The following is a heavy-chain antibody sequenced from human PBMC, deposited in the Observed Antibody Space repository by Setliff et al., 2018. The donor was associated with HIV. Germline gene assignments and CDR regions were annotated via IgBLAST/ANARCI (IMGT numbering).Heavy chain of an antibody. CDR3: AKETPMGLEWSSPDPRNYNAYYYMDV. D-gene: IGHD3-3*01. CDR1: GFTFGSYT. J-gene: IGHJ6*03. CDR2: IYSGSGAT. V-gene: IGHV3-23*03. Sequence: GVLRLSCEASGFTFGSYTMSWVRQAPGKGLEWLSVIYSGSGATNYADSVKGRCTISRDNSKNMLYLQMNSLRVDDTAIYHCAKETPMGLEWSSPDPRNYNAYYYMDVWGKGTTVTVSS.